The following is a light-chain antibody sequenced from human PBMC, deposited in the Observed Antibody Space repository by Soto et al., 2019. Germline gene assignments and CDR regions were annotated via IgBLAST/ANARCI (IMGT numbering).Light chain of an antibody. CDR1: SSDVGGYNY. Sequence: QSALTRPASVSGSPGQSITISCTGTSSDVGGYNYVSWYQQHPGKAPKLMIYEVNNRPSGVSNRFSGSKSGNTASLTISGLRAEDEADYYCSSYTSGSTFVFGSGTKVTVL. V-gene: IGLV2-14*01. CDR2: EVN. CDR3: SSYTSGSTFV. J-gene: IGLJ1*01.